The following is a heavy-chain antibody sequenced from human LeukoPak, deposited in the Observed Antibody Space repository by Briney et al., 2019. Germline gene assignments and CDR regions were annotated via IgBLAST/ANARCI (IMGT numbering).Heavy chain of an antibody. D-gene: IGHD3-10*01. J-gene: IGHJ5*02. CDR2: ISAYNGNT. V-gene: IGHV1-18*01. CDR3: ARTYGSGSSFNWFDL. CDR1: GYTLTSYG. Sequence: ASVKVSCKASGYTLTSYGISWVRQAPGQGLEWMGWISAYNGNTNYAQKLQGRVTMTTDTSTSTAYMERRSLRSDDTAVYYCARTYGSGSSFNWFDLWGQGTLVTVSS.